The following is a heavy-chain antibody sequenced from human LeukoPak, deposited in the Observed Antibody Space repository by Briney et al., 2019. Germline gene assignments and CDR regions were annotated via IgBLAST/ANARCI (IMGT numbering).Heavy chain of an antibody. V-gene: IGHV3-74*01. Sequence: GGSLRLSCAASGFSFSSYWMHWVRQAPGKGLVWVARINSDGSTTNYADYVKGRFTISRDNAKNTLYLQMNSLRAEDTAVYYCARDGSYYDILTGYFDYWGQGTLVTVSS. CDR2: INSDGSTT. J-gene: IGHJ4*02. CDR1: GFSFSSYW. D-gene: IGHD3-9*01. CDR3: ARDGSYYDILTGYFDY.